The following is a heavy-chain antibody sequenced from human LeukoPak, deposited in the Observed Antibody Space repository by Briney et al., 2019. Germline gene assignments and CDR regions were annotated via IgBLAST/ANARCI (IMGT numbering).Heavy chain of an antibody. J-gene: IGHJ4*02. CDR2: INDSGST. CDR3: ARQKTGEDPDLGYCSGDGCYSFHY. CDR1: GGSISSYY. D-gene: IGHD2-15*01. V-gene: IGHV4-59*04. Sequence: SETLSLTCTVSGGSISSYYWSWIRQPPGKGLEWIGEINDSGSTNYNPSLKSRVTMTVDASNKQFSLRLSSVTAVDTAVYYCARQKTGEDPDLGYCSGDGCYSFHYWGPGTLVTVSS.